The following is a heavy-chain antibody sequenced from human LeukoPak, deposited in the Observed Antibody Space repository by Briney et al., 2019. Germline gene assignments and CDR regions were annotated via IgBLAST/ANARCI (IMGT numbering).Heavy chain of an antibody. CDR3: ARENDRYGRIDY. D-gene: IGHD5-18*01. J-gene: IGHJ4*02. V-gene: IGHV4-59*01. CDR2: VSYSGSA. CDR1: GGSISPYY. Sequence: SETLSLTCSVSGGSISPYYWSLVRQPPGKGLEWIGYVSYSGSADYNPSLKSRVIISIDTSKNQFSLRLSSLTAADTAVYYCARENDRYGRIDYWGQGTQVTVSS.